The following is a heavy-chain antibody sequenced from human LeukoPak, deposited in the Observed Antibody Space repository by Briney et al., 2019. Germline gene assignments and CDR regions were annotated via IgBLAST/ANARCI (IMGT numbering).Heavy chain of an antibody. CDR1: GFTFSNYW. Sequence: PGGSLRLSCVDSGFTFSNYWMHWVRQAPGKGLVWVSLINVDGRSRTYADSVKGRVTISRDNSKNTLYLQMNSLRAEDTAVYYCARDTRGSDKAFEIWGQGTMVTVSS. D-gene: IGHD3-16*01. J-gene: IGHJ3*02. CDR3: ARDTRGSDKAFEI. CDR2: INVDGRSR. V-gene: IGHV3-74*01.